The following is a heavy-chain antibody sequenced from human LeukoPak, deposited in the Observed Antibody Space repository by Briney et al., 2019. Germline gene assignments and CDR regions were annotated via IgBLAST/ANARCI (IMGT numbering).Heavy chain of an antibody. CDR1: GGSFSGYY. CDR2: INHSGST. D-gene: IGHD3-3*01. V-gene: IGHV4-34*01. CDR3: ARKYYDFWSGYYENNWFDP. J-gene: IGHJ5*02. Sequence: SETLSLACAVYGGSFSGYYWSWIRQPPGKGLEWIGEINHSGSTNYNPSLKSRVTISVDTSKNQFSLKLSSVTAADTVVYYCARKYYDFWSGYYENNWFDPWGQGTLVTVSS.